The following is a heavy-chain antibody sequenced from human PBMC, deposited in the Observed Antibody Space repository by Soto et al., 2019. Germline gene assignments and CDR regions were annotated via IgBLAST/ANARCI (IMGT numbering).Heavy chain of an antibody. CDR1: GGTFSSYA. J-gene: IGHJ4*02. D-gene: IGHD2-21*02. CDR3: ARGHCGGDCYSDYYCDY. CDR2: IIPIFGTA. V-gene: IGHV1-69*01. Sequence: QVQLVQSGAEVKKPGSSVKVSCKASGGTFSSYAISWVRQAPGQGLAWMGGIIPIFGTANYAQKFQGRVTITADESTSTAYMELSSLRSEYTAVYYCARGHCGGDCYSDYYCDYWGQGTLVTVSS.